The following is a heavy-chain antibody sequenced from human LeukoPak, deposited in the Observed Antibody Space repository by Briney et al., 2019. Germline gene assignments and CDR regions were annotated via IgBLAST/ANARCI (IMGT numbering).Heavy chain of an antibody. CDR1: GGSISSSSYY. D-gene: IGHD6-13*01. V-gene: IGHV4-39*07. Sequence: SSETLSLTCTVSGGSISSSSYYWGWIRQPPGKGLEWIGSIYYSGSTYYNPSLKSRVTISVDTSKNQFSLKLSSVTAADTAVYYCARDGEAAAFDYWGQGTLVTVSS. CDR3: ARDGEAAAFDY. CDR2: IYYSGST. J-gene: IGHJ4*02.